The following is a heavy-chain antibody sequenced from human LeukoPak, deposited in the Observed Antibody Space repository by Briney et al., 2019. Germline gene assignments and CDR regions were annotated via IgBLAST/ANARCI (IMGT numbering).Heavy chain of an antibody. CDR2: IYYSGST. CDR3: ARGCGYYYVGGNYFDY. CDR1: GGSISSYY. Sequence: SETLSLTCTVSGGSISSYYWSWIRQPPGKGLEWIGYIYYSGSTNYNPSLKSRVTISVDTSKNQFSLKLSSVTAGDTAVYYCARGCGYYYVGGNYFDYWGQGTLVTVSS. J-gene: IGHJ4*02. V-gene: IGHV4-59*01. D-gene: IGHD3-22*01.